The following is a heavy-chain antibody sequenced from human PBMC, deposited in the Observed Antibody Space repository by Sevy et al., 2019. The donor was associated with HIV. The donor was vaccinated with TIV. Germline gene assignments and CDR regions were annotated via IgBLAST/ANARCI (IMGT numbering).Heavy chain of an antibody. CDR2: MTGSGSIT. CDR3: AKDGLHSGDFEYFQD. Sequence: GGSLRLSCAASGFTFSSYAMTWVRQAPGKGLDWVSSMTGSGSITYYGDSVKGRFTISRDNSKITLYLQMNNLRVEDTALYYCAKDGLHSGDFEYFQDWGQGTLVTVSS. CDR1: GFTFSSYA. D-gene: IGHD2-21*02. J-gene: IGHJ1*01. V-gene: IGHV3-23*01.